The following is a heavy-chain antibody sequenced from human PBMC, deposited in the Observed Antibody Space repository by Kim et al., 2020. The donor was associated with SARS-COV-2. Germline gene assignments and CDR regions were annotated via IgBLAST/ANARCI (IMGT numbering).Heavy chain of an antibody. CDR2: KK. D-gene: IGHD1-1*01. V-gene: IGHV3-33*06. J-gene: IGHJ4*02. Sequence: KKNYADIVKGIFTITRDNSKNTLYLQMNSRRAEDTAVYYCAKRYESGVDYWGQGTLVTVSS. CDR3: AKRYESGVDY.